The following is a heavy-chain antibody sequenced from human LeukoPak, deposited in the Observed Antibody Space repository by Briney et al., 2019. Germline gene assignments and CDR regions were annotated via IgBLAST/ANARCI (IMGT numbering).Heavy chain of an antibody. V-gene: IGHV4-34*01. CDR2: INHSGST. CDR3: ARRGRLGYCSSTSCPRPFDY. J-gene: IGHJ4*02. Sequence: PSETLSLTCAVYGGSFSGYYWSWIRQPPGKGLEWIEEINHSGSTNYNPSLKSRVTISVDTSKNQFSLKLSSVTAADTAVYYCARRGRLGYCSSTSCPRPFDYWGQGTLVTVSS. CDR1: GGSFSGYY. D-gene: IGHD2-2*01.